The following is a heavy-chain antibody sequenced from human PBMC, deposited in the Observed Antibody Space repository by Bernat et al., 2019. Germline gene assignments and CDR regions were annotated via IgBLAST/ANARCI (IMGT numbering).Heavy chain of an antibody. J-gene: IGHJ6*03. CDR1: GFTFSDYY. CDR3: VRGTSTSAPYMDV. Sequence: QVQLVESGGGLAKPGGSLRLSCAASGFTFSDYYMSWIRQAPGKGLEWVSYISSSSSYTNYADSVKGRFTISRDNAKNSLYLQMNSLRAEDTAVYYCVRGTSTSAPYMDVWGKGTTVTVSS. V-gene: IGHV3-11*05. CDR2: ISSSSSYT.